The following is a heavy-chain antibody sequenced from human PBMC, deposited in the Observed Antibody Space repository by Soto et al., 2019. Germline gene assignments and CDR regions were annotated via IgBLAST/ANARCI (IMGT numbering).Heavy chain of an antibody. CDR2: IYHTEST. V-gene: IGHV4-4*02. CDR1: GDSISSSFW. CDR3: ARYDFGTFDY. D-gene: IGHD4-17*01. Sequence: QVLLQESGPGLVKPSGTLSLTCAVSGDSISSSFWWSWVRQPLGKGLEWIGEIYHTESTVYNPSLKSRVTISVDKSKNQFSLNLDSVTAADTAVYYCARYDFGTFDYWGRGILVTVSS. J-gene: IGHJ4*02.